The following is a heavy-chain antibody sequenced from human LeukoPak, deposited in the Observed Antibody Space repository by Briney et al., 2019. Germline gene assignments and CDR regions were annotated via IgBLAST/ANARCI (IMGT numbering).Heavy chain of an antibody. CDR2: INPSGGST. V-gene: IGHV1-46*01. J-gene: IGHJ6*03. D-gene: IGHD5-24*01. Sequence: ASVKVSCKASGYTFTSYYMHWVRQAPGQGLEWMGIINPSGGSTSYAQKFQGRVTMTRDMSTSTVYMELSSLRSEDTAVYYCARDHMATIYRVVYYTDVWGKGTTVTVSS. CDR1: GYTFTSYY. CDR3: ARDHMATIYRVVYYTDV.